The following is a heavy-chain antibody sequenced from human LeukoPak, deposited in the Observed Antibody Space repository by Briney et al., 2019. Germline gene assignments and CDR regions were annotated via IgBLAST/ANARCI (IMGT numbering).Heavy chain of an antibody. Sequence: ASVRVSCKASGYSFNNYGITWVRQASGQGLEWMGWISAYNGNTNYAQKFQDRLTLRTDTSTGTAYMELGSLRSDDTAVYYCARDRGSLAVADSRTPDLWGQGTLVTVSS. CDR2: ISAYNGNT. CDR3: ARDRGSLAVADSRTPDL. V-gene: IGHV1-18*01. J-gene: IGHJ5*02. CDR1: GYSFNNYG. D-gene: IGHD6-19*01.